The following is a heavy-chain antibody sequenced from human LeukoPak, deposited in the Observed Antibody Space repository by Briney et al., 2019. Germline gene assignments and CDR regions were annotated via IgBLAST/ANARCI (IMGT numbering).Heavy chain of an antibody. CDR3: ARGGDSSGYLNHYYYGMDV. CDR1: GGSIRNYY. Sequence: SETLSLTCIVSGGSIRNYYWNWIRQSPGKGLEWIGFIHYSGSTYYRPTLKSRVTMSVDTSKNQFSLRLTSVTAADTAVYYCARGGDSSGYLNHYYYGMDVWGQGTTVTVSS. V-gene: IGHV4-59*01. CDR2: IHYSGST. D-gene: IGHD5-18*01. J-gene: IGHJ6*02.